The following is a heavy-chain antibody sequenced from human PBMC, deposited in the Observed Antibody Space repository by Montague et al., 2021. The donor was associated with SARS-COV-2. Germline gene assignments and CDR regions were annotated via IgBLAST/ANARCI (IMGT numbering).Heavy chain of an antibody. CDR3: AKVGSSWYHGYYYGMDV. CDR2: ISGSGGST. Sequence: SLRLSCAASGFTFSSYAMSWVRQAPGKGLVWVSAISGSGGSTYYXDSVKGRFTISRDNSKNTLYLQMNSLRAEDTAVYYCAKVGSSWYHGYYYGMDVWGQGTTVTVSS. J-gene: IGHJ6*02. V-gene: IGHV3-23*01. D-gene: IGHD6-13*01. CDR1: GFTFSSYA.